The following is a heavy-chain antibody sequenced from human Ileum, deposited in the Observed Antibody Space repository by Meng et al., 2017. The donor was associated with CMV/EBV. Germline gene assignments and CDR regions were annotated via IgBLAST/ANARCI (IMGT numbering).Heavy chain of an antibody. V-gene: IGHV3-48*04. D-gene: IGHD3-16*01. J-gene: IGHJ4*02. Sequence: GGSLRLSCAASGFTFSSYSMNWVRQAPGQGLEWVSYISSSSSTIYYADSVKGRFTISRDNAKNSLYLQMNSLRAEDTAVYYCARESARGWGSGDYWGQGTLVTVSS. CDR2: ISSSSSTI. CDR3: ARESARGWGSGDY. CDR1: GFTFSSYS.